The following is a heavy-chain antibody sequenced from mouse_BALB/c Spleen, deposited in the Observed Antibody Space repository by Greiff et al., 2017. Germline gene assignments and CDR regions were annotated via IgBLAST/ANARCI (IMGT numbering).Heavy chain of an antibody. J-gene: IGHJ4*01. D-gene: IGHD2-3*01. CDR2: IDPANGNT. Sequence: VQLKESGAELVKPGASVKLSCTASGFNIKDTYMHWVKQRPEQGLEWIGRIDPANGNTKYDPKFQGKATITADTSSNTAYLQLSSLTSEDTAVYYCARSGDGYYLYYAMDYWGQGTSVTVSS. CDR3: ARSGDGYYLYYAMDY. CDR1: GFNIKDTY. V-gene: IGHV14-3*02.